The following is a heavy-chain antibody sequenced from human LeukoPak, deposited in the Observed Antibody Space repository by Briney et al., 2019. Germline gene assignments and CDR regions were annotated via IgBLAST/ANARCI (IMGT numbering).Heavy chain of an antibody. Sequence: ASVKVSCKASEYTFTSNYIHWVRQAPGQGLEWMGWISAYNGNTNYAQKIQDRVTMTTDTSTRTAYMELRSLRSDDTAVYYCARAKSVVVTGAGALGYWGQGTLVTVSS. CDR1: EYTFTSNY. CDR2: ISAYNGNT. V-gene: IGHV1-18*04. J-gene: IGHJ4*02. D-gene: IGHD6-19*01. CDR3: ARAKSVVVTGAGALGY.